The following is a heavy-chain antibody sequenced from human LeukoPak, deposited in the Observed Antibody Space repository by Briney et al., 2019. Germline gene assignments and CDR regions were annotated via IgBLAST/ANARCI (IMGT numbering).Heavy chain of an antibody. CDR3: AKDQRWESPHYLDS. CDR2: ISASGGST. J-gene: IGHJ4*02. D-gene: IGHD1-26*01. Sequence: GSLRPSFAASGFTLSSSSISLGRPVPRKGLEGVSSISASGGSTSYADSVRGRFTISRDNSKNTLYVQMNSLRDKDTAVYYCAKDQRWESPHYLDSWGQGTLVTVSS. V-gene: IGHV3-23*01. CDR1: GFTLSSSS.